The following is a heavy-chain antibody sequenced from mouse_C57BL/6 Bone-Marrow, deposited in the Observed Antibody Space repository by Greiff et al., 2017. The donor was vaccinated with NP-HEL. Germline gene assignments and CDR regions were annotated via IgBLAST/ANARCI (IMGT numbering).Heavy chain of an antibody. CDR1: GYTFTSYW. CDR3: ARDYDGSSYDWYFDV. J-gene: IGHJ1*03. V-gene: IGHV1-69*01. CDR2: IDPSDSYT. Sequence: VQLQQPGAELVMPGASVKLSCKASGYTFTSYWMHWVKQRPGQGLEWIGEIDPSDSYTNYNQKFKGKSTLTVDKSSSTAYMQVSSLTSEDSAVYYGARDYDGSSYDWYFDVGGTGTAVTVSA. D-gene: IGHD1-1*01.